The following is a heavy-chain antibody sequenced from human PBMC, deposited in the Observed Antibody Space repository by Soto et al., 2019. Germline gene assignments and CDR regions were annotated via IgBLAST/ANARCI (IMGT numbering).Heavy chain of an antibody. V-gene: IGHV3-30*18. Sequence: QVQLVESGGGVVQPGRSLRLSCAASGFTFSSYGMHWVRQAPGKGLEWVAIISYDGSNKYYADSVEGRFTISRDNSKNTLYLQMNSLRAEDTAVYYCAKDRAYRITGGLEIWGQGTMVTVSS. CDR2: ISYDGSNK. CDR1: GFTFSSYG. J-gene: IGHJ3*02. CDR3: AKDRAYRITGGLEI. D-gene: IGHD1-20*01.